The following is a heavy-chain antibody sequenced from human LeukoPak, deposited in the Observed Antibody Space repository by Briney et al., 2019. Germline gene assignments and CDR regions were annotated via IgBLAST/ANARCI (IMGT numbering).Heavy chain of an antibody. CDR1: GGTFSSYA. V-gene: IGHV1-69*05. Sequence: SVKVSCKASGGTFSSYAISWVRQAPGQGLEWMGGIIPIFGTANYAQKFQGRVTITTDESTSTAYMELSSLRSEDTAVYYCARGAYSGYDLDPYYYYYMDVWGKGTTVTVSS. J-gene: IGHJ6*03. CDR3: ARGAYSGYDLDPYYYYYMDV. D-gene: IGHD5-12*01. CDR2: IIPIFGTA.